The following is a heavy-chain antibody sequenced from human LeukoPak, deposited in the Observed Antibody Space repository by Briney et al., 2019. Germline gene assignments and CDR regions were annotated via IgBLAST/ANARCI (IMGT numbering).Heavy chain of an antibody. CDR2: IKQDGSEK. CDR3: ARENTYYYDSSGFDY. Sequence: GTSLRLSCVASAFTFHDHGMDWVRQAPGKGLEWVANIKQDGSEKYYVDSVKGRFTISRDNAKNSLYLQMNSLRAEDTAVYYCARENTYYYDSSGFDYWGQGTLVTVSS. D-gene: IGHD3-22*01. J-gene: IGHJ4*02. V-gene: IGHV3-7*01. CDR1: AFTFHDHG.